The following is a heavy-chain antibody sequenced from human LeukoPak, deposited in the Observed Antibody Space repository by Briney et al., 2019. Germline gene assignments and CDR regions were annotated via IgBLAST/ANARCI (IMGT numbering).Heavy chain of an antibody. V-gene: IGHV1-2*02. CDR3: ARDSPRVVVTAYDY. D-gene: IGHD2-21*02. CDR1: GYTFTGYY. Sequence: EASVKVSCKASGYTFTGYYMHWVRQAPGQGLEWMGWINPNSGGTNYAQKFQGRVTLTRDTSTSTVYIELSSLRSEDTAVYYCARDSPRVVVTAYDYWGQGTLVTVSS. J-gene: IGHJ4*02. CDR2: INPNSGGT.